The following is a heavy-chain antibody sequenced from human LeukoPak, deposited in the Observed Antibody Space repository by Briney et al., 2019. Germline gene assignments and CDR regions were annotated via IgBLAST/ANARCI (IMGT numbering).Heavy chain of an antibody. CDR2: FDPENDGP. Sequence: ASVKVSCKVSGYTLSDLSMHWVRQAPGKGLEWMGGFDPENDGPIYAQKFQGRVTMTGDTPTDTAYMELSGLRSDDTAVYYCATLPFGVVMPDYWGQGTLGTVSS. D-gene: IGHD3-3*01. CDR1: GYTLSDLS. CDR3: ATLPFGVVMPDY. V-gene: IGHV1-24*01. J-gene: IGHJ4*02.